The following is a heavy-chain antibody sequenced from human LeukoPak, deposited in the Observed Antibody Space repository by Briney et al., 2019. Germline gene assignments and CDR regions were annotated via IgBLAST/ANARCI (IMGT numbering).Heavy chain of an antibody. CDR1: GFTFSSYA. J-gene: IGHJ4*02. D-gene: IGHD4-17*01. CDR3: ARTKGAHYGDYTFDY. V-gene: IGHV3-23*01. Sequence: GGSLRLSCAASGFTFSSYAMSWVRQAPGKGLEWVPGISGSGGSTYYADSVKGRFTISRDNSKNTLYLQMNGLRAEDTAVYYCARTKGAHYGDYTFDYWGQGTLVTVSS. CDR2: ISGSGGST.